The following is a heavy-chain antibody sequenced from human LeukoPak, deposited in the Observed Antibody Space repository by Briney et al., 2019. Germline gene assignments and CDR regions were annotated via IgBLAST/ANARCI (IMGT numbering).Heavy chain of an antibody. CDR1: GFTFSSYG. CDR3: AKDLVLGVVPAAILHC. D-gene: IGHD2-2*01. V-gene: IGHV3-30*02. J-gene: IGHJ4*02. Sequence: GGSLRLSCAASGFTFSSYGMHWVRQAPGKGLEWVAFIRYDGSNKYYADSVKGRFTISRDNSKNTLYLQMNSLRAEDTAVYYCAKDLVLGVVPAAILHCWGQGTLVTVSS. CDR2: IRYDGSNK.